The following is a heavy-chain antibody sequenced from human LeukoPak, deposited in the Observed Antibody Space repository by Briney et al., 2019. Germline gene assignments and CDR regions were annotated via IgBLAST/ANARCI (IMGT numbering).Heavy chain of an antibody. V-gene: IGHV4-59*01. CDR2: IYYSGST. D-gene: IGHD3-16*02. Sequence: SETLSLTCTVSGGSISSYYWSWIRQPPGKGLEWIGYIYYSGSTNYNPSLKSRVTISVDTSKNQFSLKLSSVTAADTAVYYCARTYYDYIWGSYPHFDYWGQGTLVTVSS. CDR1: GGSISSYY. CDR3: ARTYYDYIWGSYPHFDY. J-gene: IGHJ4*02.